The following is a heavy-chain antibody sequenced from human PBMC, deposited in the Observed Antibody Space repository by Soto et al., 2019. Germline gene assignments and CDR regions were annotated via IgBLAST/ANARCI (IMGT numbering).Heavy chain of an antibody. Sequence: EVQLLESGGGLVQPGGSLRLSCADSGFTFSSYAMSWVRQAPGKGLEWVSAISGSGGSTYYADSVKGRFTISRDNSKNTLYLQMNSLRAEDTAVYYCAKDQLLGDDYDFWSGYLDVWGKGTTVTVSS. CDR2: ISGSGGST. CDR1: GFTFSSYA. D-gene: IGHD3-3*01. J-gene: IGHJ6*04. V-gene: IGHV3-23*01. CDR3: AKDQLLGDDYDFWSGYLDV.